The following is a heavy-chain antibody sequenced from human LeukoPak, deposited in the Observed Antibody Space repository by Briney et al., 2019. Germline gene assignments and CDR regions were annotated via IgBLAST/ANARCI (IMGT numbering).Heavy chain of an antibody. Sequence: GGSLRLSCAASGFTFSSYAMHWVRQAPGKGLEWVAVISYDGSNKYYADSVKGRFTISRDNSKNTLYLQMNSLRAEDTAVYYCAKDGGLTVTTGTDYFDYWGQGTLVTVSS. CDR3: AKDGGLTVTTGTDYFDY. J-gene: IGHJ4*02. CDR2: ISYDGSNK. CDR1: GFTFSSYA. D-gene: IGHD4-17*01. V-gene: IGHV3-30*04.